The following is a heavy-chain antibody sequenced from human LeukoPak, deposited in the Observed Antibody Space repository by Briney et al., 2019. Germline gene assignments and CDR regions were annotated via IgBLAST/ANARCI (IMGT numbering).Heavy chain of an antibody. CDR3: AREDGGWFLLDY. V-gene: IGHV4-59*08. D-gene: IGHD6-19*01. Sequence: PSETLSLTCTVSGGSISSYYWSWIRQPPGKGLEWIGYIYYSGSTYYNPSLKSRVTISVDTSKNQFSLKLSSVTAADTAVYYCAREDGGWFLLDYWGQGTLVTVSS. J-gene: IGHJ4*02. CDR2: IYYSGST. CDR1: GGSISSYY.